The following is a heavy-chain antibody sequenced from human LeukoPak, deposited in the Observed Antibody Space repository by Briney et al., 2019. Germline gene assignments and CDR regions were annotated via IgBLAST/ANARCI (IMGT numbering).Heavy chain of an antibody. CDR2: IKPNSGGT. Sequence: ASVKVSCKASGYTFTCYYMHWVRQAPGQGLEWMGWIKPNSGGTNYAQKFQGRVTMTRDTSISTAYMELSRLRSDDTAVYYCAREYPKNWNWVYDYWGQGTLVTVSS. CDR1: GYTFTCYY. V-gene: IGHV1-2*02. J-gene: IGHJ4*02. CDR3: AREYPKNWNWVYDY. D-gene: IGHD1-7*01.